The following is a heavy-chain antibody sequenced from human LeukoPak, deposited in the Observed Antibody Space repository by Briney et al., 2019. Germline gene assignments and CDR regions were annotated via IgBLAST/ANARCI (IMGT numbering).Heavy chain of an antibody. CDR2: IYYSGST. V-gene: IGHV4-39*01. CDR3: ARRVHSGSYYYFDY. J-gene: IGHJ4*02. D-gene: IGHD1-26*01. CDR1: GGSISSNSYY. Sequence: PSETLSLTCTVSGGSISSNSYYWGWIRQPPGKGLEWIGSIYYSGSTYYNPSLKSRVTISVDTSKNQFSLKLSSVTAADTAVYYCARRVHSGSYYYFDYWGQGTLVTVSS.